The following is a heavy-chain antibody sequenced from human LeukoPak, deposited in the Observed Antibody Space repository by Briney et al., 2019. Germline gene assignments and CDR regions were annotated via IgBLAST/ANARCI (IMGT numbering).Heavy chain of an antibody. V-gene: IGHV3-66*01. Sequence: PGGSLRLSCAASGFTVSSNYMSWVRQAPGKGLEWVSVIYSGGSTYYADSVKGRFTISRDNSKNTLYLQMNSLRAEDTAVYYCARDQLVGDYYYDGMDVWGQGTTVTVSS. CDR1: GFTVSSNY. D-gene: IGHD1-26*01. CDR2: IYSGGST. CDR3: ARDQLVGDYYYDGMDV. J-gene: IGHJ6*02.